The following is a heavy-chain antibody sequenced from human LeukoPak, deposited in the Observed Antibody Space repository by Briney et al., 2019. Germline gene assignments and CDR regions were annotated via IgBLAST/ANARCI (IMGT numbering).Heavy chain of an antibody. D-gene: IGHD6-13*01. Sequence: GASVKVSCKASGYTFTGYYTHWVRQAPGQGFEWMGWINPNGGGTNYAQKFQGRVTMTRDTSISTAYMELSRLRSDDTAVYYCARPILAAAGSNWFDPWGQGTLVTVSS. V-gene: IGHV1-2*02. J-gene: IGHJ5*02. CDR3: ARPILAAAGSNWFDP. CDR1: GYTFTGYY. CDR2: INPNGGGT.